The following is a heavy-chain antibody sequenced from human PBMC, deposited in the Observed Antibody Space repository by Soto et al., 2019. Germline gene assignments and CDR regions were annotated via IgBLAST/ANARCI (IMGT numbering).Heavy chain of an antibody. CDR2: ISYDGNNE. J-gene: IGHJ4*02. D-gene: IGHD2-21*01. V-gene: IGHV3-30*09. CDR1: GFNFNRFA. Sequence: QVQMVESGGGLVQPGRSLRLTCTASGFNFNRFAIHWVRQAPGKGLEWVTVISYDGNNEYVAVPLRDRFAISRDNSQNTVFLPIHDVRVDDTARYYCPRDPSTTYWRGTEEHWGQGSLVIVSS. CDR3: PRDPSTTYWRGTEEH.